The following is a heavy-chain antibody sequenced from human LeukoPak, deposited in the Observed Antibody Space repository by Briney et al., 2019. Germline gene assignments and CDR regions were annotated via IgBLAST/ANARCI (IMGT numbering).Heavy chain of an antibody. Sequence: GGSLRLSCAASGFSFSSYGMSWVRQAPGKGLEWVSAISGSGGSTYYADSVKGRFTISRDNSKNTLYLQMNSLRAEDTAVYYCARDQSRSGSYELTDYWGQGTLVTVSS. V-gene: IGHV3-23*01. D-gene: IGHD1-26*01. J-gene: IGHJ4*02. CDR3: ARDQSRSGSYELTDY. CDR2: ISGSGGST. CDR1: GFSFSSYG.